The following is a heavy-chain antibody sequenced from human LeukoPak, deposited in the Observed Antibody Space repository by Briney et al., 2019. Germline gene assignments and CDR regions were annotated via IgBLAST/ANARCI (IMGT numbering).Heavy chain of an antibody. D-gene: IGHD2-2*01. Sequence: SETLSLTCTVSGGSISSYYWSWIRQPPGKGLEWIGYIYYSGSTYYNSSLKSRVTISVDTSKNQFSLKLSSVTAADTAVYYCARGRCSSTSCYYYYGMDVWGQGTTVTVSS. V-gene: IGHV4-59*08. CDR2: IYYSGST. CDR1: GGSISSYY. J-gene: IGHJ6*02. CDR3: ARGRCSSTSCYYYYGMDV.